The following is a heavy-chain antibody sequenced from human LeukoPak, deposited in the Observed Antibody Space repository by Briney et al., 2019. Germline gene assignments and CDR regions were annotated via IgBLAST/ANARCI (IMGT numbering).Heavy chain of an antibody. CDR3: AGGIVVVPAALDY. CDR2: ISSSSSTI. J-gene: IGHJ4*02. V-gene: IGHV3-48*04. D-gene: IGHD2-2*01. Sequence: PGGSLRLSCAASGFTFGSYSMNWVRQAPGKGLEWVSYISSSSSTIYYADSVKGRFTISRDNAKNSLYLQMNSLRAEDTAVYYCAGGIVVVPAALDYWGQGTLVTVSS. CDR1: GFTFGSYS.